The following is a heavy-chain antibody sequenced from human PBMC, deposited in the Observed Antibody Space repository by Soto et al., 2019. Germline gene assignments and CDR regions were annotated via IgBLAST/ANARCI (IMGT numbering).Heavy chain of an antibody. V-gene: IGHV1-46*01. CDR2: INPSGGST. D-gene: IGHD3-16*02. CDR1: GGTTSSYV. CDR3: ARSKYDYVWGSYRHSHRAPSSFDY. Sequence: ASLKGSCKASGGTTSSYVISCVLQDPGQGLEWMGIINPSGGSTSYAQKSQGRVTMTRETSTSTVYMELSSMRSEDTAVYYCARSKYDYVWGSYRHSHRAPSSFDYWGQGTLVTVSS. J-gene: IGHJ4*02.